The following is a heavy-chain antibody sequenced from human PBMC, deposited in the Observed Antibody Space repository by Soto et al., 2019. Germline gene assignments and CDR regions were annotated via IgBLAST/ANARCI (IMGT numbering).Heavy chain of an antibody. CDR2: IYYSGST. Sequence: SETLSLTCTVSGGSISSYYWSWIRQPPGKGLEWIGYIYYSGSTNYNPSLKSRVTISVDTSKNQFSLKLSSVTAADTAVYYCARHGIAAAGPYNWFDPWGQGTLVTVSS. CDR1: GGSISSYY. CDR3: ARHGIAAAGPYNWFDP. V-gene: IGHV4-59*08. D-gene: IGHD6-13*01. J-gene: IGHJ5*02.